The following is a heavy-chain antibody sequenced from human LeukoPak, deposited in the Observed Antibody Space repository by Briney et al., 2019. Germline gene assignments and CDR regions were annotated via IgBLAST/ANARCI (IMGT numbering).Heavy chain of an antibody. J-gene: IGHJ4*02. D-gene: IGHD5-24*01. CDR1: GYIFANYW. CDR2: IYPDDSDT. CDR3: ARPVEMVTSPFDY. V-gene: IGHV5-51*01. Sequence: GESLKISCKGSGYIFANYWIAWVRQMPGKGLEWMGIIYPDDSDTRYSPSFQGQVTISADKSIATAYLQWSSLKASDTAMYYCARPVEMVTSPFDYWGQGTLVTVSS.